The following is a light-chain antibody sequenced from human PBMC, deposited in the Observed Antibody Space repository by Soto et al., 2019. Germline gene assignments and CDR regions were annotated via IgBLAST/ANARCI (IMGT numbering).Light chain of an antibody. CDR3: SSYRSSTSRYV. Sequence: QSVLTQPASVSGSPGQSITISCTGTNSDVGGYNYVSWYQQLPGKAPKLIIFEVSSRPLGVSNRFSGSKSGNTASLTISGLQAEDEADYYCSSYRSSTSRYVFGTGTQLTVL. CDR2: EVS. J-gene: IGLJ1*01. CDR1: NSDVGGYNY. V-gene: IGLV2-14*01.